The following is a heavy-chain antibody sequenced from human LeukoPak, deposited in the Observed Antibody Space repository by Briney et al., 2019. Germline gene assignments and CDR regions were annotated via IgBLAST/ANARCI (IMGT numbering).Heavy chain of an antibody. D-gene: IGHD3-22*01. J-gene: IGHJ6*02. V-gene: IGHV4-59*01. Sequence: PSETLSLTCTVSGGSISNYYWSWIRQPPGKGLEWIGYIYYSGSTNYNPSLKSRVTISVDTSKNQFSLNLSSVTAADTAMYYCARDRSPKGYYDSSHWDYYHGMDVWGQGTTVTVSS. CDR1: GGSISNYY. CDR3: ARDRSPKGYYDSSHWDYYHGMDV. CDR2: IYYSGST.